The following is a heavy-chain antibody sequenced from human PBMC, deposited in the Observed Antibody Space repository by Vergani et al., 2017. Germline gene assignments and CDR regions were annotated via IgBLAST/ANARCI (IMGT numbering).Heavy chain of an antibody. CDR1: GGTFSSYA. CDR2: IIPIFGTA. J-gene: IGHJ5*02. V-gene: IGHV1-69*01. CDR3: ARDRNRMGIVGANNWFDP. Sequence: QVQLVQSGAEVKKPGSSVKVSCKASGGTFSSYAISWVLQAPGQGLEWMGGIIPIFGTANYAQKFQGRVTITADESTSTAYMELSSLRSEDTAVYYCARDRNRMGIVGANNWFDPWGQGTLGTVSS. D-gene: IGHD1-26*01.